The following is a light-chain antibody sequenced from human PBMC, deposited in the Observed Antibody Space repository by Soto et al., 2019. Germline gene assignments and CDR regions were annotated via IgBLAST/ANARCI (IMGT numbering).Light chain of an antibody. CDR2: EVS. CDR1: SSNIGAGYD. J-gene: IGLJ1*01. V-gene: IGLV1-40*01. CDR3: SSYTVSNTYYV. Sequence: QSVLTQPPSVSGAPGQRVTISCTGSSSNIGAGYDVHWYQQLPGTAPKLLIYEVSKRPSGVSDRFSGSKSGNTASLTISGPQAEDEADYYCSSYTVSNTYYVFGTGTKVTVL.